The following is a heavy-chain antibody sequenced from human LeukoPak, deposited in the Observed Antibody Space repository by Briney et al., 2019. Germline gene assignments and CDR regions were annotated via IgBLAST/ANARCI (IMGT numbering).Heavy chain of an antibody. V-gene: IGHV4-4*02. CDR2: IYHSVST. J-gene: IGHJ4*02. CDR3: ARFSEGPVVRGAKTDPYDY. Sequence: SGTLSLTCAVSGGSISSSNWWSWVRQPPGKGLEWIGEIYHSVSTNYNPSLKSRVTISVDKSKNQFSLKLSSVTAADTAVYYCARFSEGPVVRGAKTDPYDYWGQGTLVTVSS. CDR1: GGSISSSNW. D-gene: IGHD3-10*01.